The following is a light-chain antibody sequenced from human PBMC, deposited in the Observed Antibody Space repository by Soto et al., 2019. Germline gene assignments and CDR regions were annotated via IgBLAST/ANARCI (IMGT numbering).Light chain of an antibody. Sequence: DSVPGTCRVSRTITMYLNWYQQKSGQAPKLLINAASTLRSGVPSRFSGSGSVTDFTLTLDSLRPEYLPTYYSQQSYNAPFSFGAGTKVDIK. CDR3: QQSYNAPFS. CDR2: AAS. J-gene: IGKJ3*01. CDR1: RTITMY. V-gene: IGKV1-39*01.